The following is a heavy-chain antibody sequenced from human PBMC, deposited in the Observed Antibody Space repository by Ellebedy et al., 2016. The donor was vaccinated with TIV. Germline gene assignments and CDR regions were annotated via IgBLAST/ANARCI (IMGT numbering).Heavy chain of an antibody. CDR1: GFTFSDYY. V-gene: IGHV3-11*04. J-gene: IGHJ4*02. CDR2: ISSSSSTI. D-gene: IGHD6-13*01. Sequence: GESLKISXAASGFTFSDYYMSWIRQAPGKGLEWVSYISSSSSTIYYADSVKGRFTISRDNAKNSLYLQMNSLRDEDTAVYYCARGPLSIAAAGFSLDYWGQGTLVTVSS. CDR3: ARGPLSIAAAGFSLDY.